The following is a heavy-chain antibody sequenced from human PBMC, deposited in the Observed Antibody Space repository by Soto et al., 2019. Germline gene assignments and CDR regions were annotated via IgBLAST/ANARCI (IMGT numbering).Heavy chain of an antibody. D-gene: IGHD3-10*01. CDR1: GYTFTRYH. CDR3: ARDSSYYSGSGSFSTYHFFGMDI. V-gene: IGHV1-46*01. Sequence: ASVKVSCKASGYTFTRYHIHWVRQAPGQGLEWMGEISTSHDTATYAQEFMGRASLTTNTSTNTVYMELSSLTSQDTAVYYCARDSSYYSGSGSFSTYHFFGMDIWAQGTTVTVSS. CDR2: ISTSHDTA. J-gene: IGHJ6*02.